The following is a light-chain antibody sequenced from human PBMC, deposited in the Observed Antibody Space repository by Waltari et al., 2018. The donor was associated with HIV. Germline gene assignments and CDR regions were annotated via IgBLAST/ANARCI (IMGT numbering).Light chain of an antibody. Sequence: QSVLTQPPSASGTPGQTVTISCSGSTSNIETQWVYWYQQLPGTAPKLLIYRKYKRPSGVPERLSVSKSGASASLVISGLRSEDEADYYCEAWDSTLKETLFGGGTKLTVL. CDR2: RKY. CDR3: EAWDSTLKETL. V-gene: IGLV1-47*01. J-gene: IGLJ3*02. CDR1: TSNIETQW.